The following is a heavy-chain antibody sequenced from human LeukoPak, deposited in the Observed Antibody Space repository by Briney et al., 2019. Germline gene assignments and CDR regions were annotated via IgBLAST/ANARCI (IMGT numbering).Heavy chain of an antibody. CDR3: ARWAGERDCSSTSCPRNWFDP. CDR1: GGSISSYY. CDR2: IYYSGST. J-gene: IGHJ5*02. Sequence: SETLSLTCTVSGGSISSYYWSWIRQPPGKGLEWIGYIYYSGSTNYNPSLKRRLTISVDTSKNQFSLKLSSVTAADTAVYYCARWAGERDCSSTSCPRNWFDPWGQGTLVTVSS. V-gene: IGHV4-59*01. D-gene: IGHD2-2*01.